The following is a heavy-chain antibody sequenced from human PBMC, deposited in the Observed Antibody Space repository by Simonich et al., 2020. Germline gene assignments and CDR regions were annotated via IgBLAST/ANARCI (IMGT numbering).Heavy chain of an antibody. J-gene: IGHJ6*03. CDR2: IKQDGSEK. CDR1: GFTFSSYW. D-gene: IGHD7-27*01. Sequence: EVQLVESGGGLVQPGGSLRLSCAASGFTFSSYWMSWVRQAPGKGLEWVANIKQDGSEKYYVDSVKGRFTISRDNAKNSLYQQINSLRAEDTAVFYCARDGLGTAYYYYMDVWGKGTTVTVSS. CDR3: ARDGLGTAYYYYMDV. V-gene: IGHV3-7*01.